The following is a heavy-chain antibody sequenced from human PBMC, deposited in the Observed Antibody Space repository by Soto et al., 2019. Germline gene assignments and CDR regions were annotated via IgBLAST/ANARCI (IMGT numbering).Heavy chain of an antibody. J-gene: IGHJ3*02. Sequence: GGSLRLSCAASGFTFSSYSMNWVRQAPGKGLEWVSSISSSSSYIYYADSVKGRFTISRYNARNSLYLQMNSLRAEDTSVYYCATGTVVVVPAAPPYDAFDIWGQGTMVTVSS. CDR2: ISSSSSYI. CDR3: ATGTVVVVPAAPPYDAFDI. CDR1: GFTFSSYS. D-gene: IGHD2-2*01. V-gene: IGHV3-21*01.